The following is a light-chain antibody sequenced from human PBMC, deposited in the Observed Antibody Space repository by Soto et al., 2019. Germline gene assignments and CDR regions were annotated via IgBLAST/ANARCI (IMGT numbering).Light chain of an antibody. CDR2: DVT. CDR3: SSYTTSNTVV. J-gene: IGLJ2*01. CDR1: SSDVGGYNY. Sequence: QPASVSAYPGQSITISCSGTSSDVGGYNYVSWYQQRPGKAPQLLIYDVTNRPSGVSYRFSGSKSGSTASLTISGLQAEDEADYYCSSYTTSNTVVFGGGTKLTVL. V-gene: IGLV2-14*03.